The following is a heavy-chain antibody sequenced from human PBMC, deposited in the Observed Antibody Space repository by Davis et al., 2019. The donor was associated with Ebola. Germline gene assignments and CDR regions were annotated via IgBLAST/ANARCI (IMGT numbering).Heavy chain of an antibody. CDR2: ISYDGSNK. CDR1: GFTFSSYA. Sequence: GESLKISCAASGFTFSSYAMHWVRQAPGKGLEWVAVISYDGSNKYYADSVKGRFTISRDNSKNTLYLQMNSLRAEDTAVYYCARDSLWYYGMDVWGQGTTVTVSS. CDR3: ARDSLWYYGMDV. J-gene: IGHJ6*02. V-gene: IGHV3-30-3*01.